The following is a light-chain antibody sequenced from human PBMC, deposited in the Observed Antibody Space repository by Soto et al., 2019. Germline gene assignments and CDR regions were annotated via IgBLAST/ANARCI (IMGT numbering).Light chain of an antibody. CDR1: SSDVGSYNR. CDR2: EVR. V-gene: IGLV2-18*02. J-gene: IGLJ1*01. Sequence: QSALTQPPSVSGSPGQSVTISCTGTSSDVGSYNRVSWYQQPPGTAPKLMIYEVRNRPSGVPDRFSGSKSGDTASLTISGLQAEDAADYYCSSYTSSRTYVFGPGTKLTVL. CDR3: SSYTSSRTYV.